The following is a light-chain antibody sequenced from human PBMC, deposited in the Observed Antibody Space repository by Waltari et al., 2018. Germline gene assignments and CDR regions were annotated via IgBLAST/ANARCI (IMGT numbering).Light chain of an antibody. V-gene: IGKV3-11*01. Sequence: IVLTQSPATLSLSPGERATLSCRASQSVSSDIAWYQHKPGQAPRLLIFDASNRAGGVPARFTGSGSGTDFTLTISSLEPEDFAVYYCQQRNNWPPITFGQGTRLEIK. CDR3: QQRNNWPPIT. CDR2: DAS. J-gene: IGKJ5*01. CDR1: QSVSSD.